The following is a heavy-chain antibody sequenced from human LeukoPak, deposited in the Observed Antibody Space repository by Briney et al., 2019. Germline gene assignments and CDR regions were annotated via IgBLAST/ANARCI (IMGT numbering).Heavy chain of an antibody. J-gene: IGHJ5*02. Sequence: GGSLRLSCAASGFTSSRYSMNWVRQAPGKGLEWVSSIRSSSSYIYYTDSVKGRFTISRDNAKNSLYLQMNSLRAEDTAVYYCARGPPLDYYDITWFDPWGQGTLVTVSS. CDR3: ARGPPLDYYDITWFDP. CDR2: IRSSSSYI. CDR1: GFTSSRYS. V-gene: IGHV3-21*01. D-gene: IGHD3-22*01.